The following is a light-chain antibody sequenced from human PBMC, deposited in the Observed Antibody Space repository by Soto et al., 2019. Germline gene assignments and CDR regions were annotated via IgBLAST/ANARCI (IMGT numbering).Light chain of an antibody. CDR1: DSNIGSNS. CDR2: YNN. Sequence: QSVLTQPPSASGTAGQVVTISCSGGDSNIGSNSVYWYQHLPRMAPKLLIYYNNQRPSGVPARFSGSSSGTSASLAIVGLRSEDEAVYYCAAWDASLSACVFGNGTKLTVL. J-gene: IGLJ1*01. CDR3: AAWDASLSACV. V-gene: IGLV1-47*02.